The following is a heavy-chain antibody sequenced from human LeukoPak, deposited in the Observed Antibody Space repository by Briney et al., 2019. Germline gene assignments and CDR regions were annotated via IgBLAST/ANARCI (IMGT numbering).Heavy chain of an antibody. CDR3: ARGLPAPADHYYMDV. J-gene: IGHJ6*03. Sequence: GASVKVSCKASGYTFSGYYIHWVRQAPGQGLEWMGWIIPNSGGTNYAQKFQGRVTMTRDTSVSTAYMELSSLRSDDTAVYYCARGLPAPADHYYMDVWGKGTTVTVSS. V-gene: IGHV1-2*02. CDR2: IIPNSGGT. CDR1: GYTFSGYY. D-gene: IGHD2-2*01.